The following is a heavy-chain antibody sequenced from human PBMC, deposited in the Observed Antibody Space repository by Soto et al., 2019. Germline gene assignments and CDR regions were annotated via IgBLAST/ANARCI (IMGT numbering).Heavy chain of an antibody. CDR2: ISDDGTIT. D-gene: IGHD3-3*01. CDR3: ATAVDYDFWSGTTHYGMDV. Sequence: PGGSLRLSCAASGLTFSQYWMHWVRQAPGQGLVWVSRISDDGTITDYADSVKGRFTVSRDSARNTHSLQMNSLRSEDTAVYFCATAVDYDFWSGTTHYGMDVWGQGTTVTVSS. V-gene: IGHV3-74*01. J-gene: IGHJ6*02. CDR1: GLTFSQYW.